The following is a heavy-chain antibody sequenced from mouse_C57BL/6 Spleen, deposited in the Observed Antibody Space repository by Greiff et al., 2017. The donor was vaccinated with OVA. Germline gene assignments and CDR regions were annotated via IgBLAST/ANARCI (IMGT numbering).Heavy chain of an antibody. J-gene: IGHJ2*01. CDR2: IDPSDSYT. V-gene: IGHV1-69*01. CDR1: GYTFTSYW. D-gene: IGHD1-1*01. CDR3: ARSLYYYEGDY. Sequence: VQLQQPGAELVMPGASVELSCKASGYTFTSYWMHWVKQRPGQGLEWIGEIDPSDSYTNYNQKFKGKSTLTVDKSSSTAYMQLSSLTSEDSAVYYCARSLYYYEGDYWGQGTTLTVSS.